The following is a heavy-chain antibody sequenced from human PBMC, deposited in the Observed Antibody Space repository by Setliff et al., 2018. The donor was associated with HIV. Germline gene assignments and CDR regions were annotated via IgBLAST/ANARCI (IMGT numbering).Heavy chain of an antibody. D-gene: IGHD5-12*01. CDR3: VRDGRGYDYSYFDS. V-gene: IGHV3-49*04. CDR1: GGSFSGYY. CDR2: IRSTPYGGTT. J-gene: IGHJ4*02. Sequence: LSLTCAAYGGSFSGYYWSWVRQAPGKGLEWVAFIRSTPYGGTTEYAASVRGRFTISRDDSKGIAYLQMNSLKTEDTAMYYCVRDGRGYDYSYFDSWGQGTLVTVSS.